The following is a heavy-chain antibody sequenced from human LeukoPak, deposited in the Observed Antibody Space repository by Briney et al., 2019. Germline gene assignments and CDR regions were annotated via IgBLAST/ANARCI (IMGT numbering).Heavy chain of an antibody. V-gene: IGHV1-2*02. CDR2: INPNTGGA. Sequence: ASVKVCCKASGYIFTGYYMHWERQAPGQGLEWMGWINPNTGGANYAQKFQGRVTMTRDTSISTAYMELSGLTSDDTGMYYCAKEVHRVSQNWGQGTLVTVSS. CDR1: GYIFTGYY. CDR3: AKEVHRVSQN. D-gene: IGHD1-1*01. J-gene: IGHJ1*01.